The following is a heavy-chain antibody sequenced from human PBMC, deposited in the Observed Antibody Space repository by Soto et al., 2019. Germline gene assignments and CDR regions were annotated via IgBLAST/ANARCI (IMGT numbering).Heavy chain of an antibody. J-gene: IGHJ4*02. CDR3: ARSDGRY. CDR1: GGSISSYY. V-gene: IGHV4-59*01. CDR2: IYYSGST. Sequence: QVQVQESGPGLVKPSETLSLTCTVSGGSISSYYWSWIRQPPGKGLEWIGYIYYSGSTNYNPSLKSRVTISVDTSKNQFSLKLSSVTAADTAVYYCARSDGRYWGQVTLVTVSS.